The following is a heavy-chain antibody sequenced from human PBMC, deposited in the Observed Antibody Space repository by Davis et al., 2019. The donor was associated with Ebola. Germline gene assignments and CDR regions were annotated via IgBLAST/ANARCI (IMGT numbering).Heavy chain of an antibody. CDR3: ARVRGGYSYGPYYFDY. CDR2: ISYSGNT. D-gene: IGHD5-18*01. J-gene: IGHJ4*02. CDR1: GGSISNYY. V-gene: IGHV4-59*01. Sequence: MPSETLSLTCSVSGGSISNYYWSWIRQPPGKGLEWIGYISYSGNTNYNPSLKSRVTISVDTSKNQFSLKLSSVTAADTAVYYCARVRGGYSYGPYYFDYWGQGTLVTVSS.